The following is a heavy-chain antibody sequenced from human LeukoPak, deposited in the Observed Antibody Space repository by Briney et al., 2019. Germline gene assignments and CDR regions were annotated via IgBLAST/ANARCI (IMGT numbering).Heavy chain of an antibody. CDR2: INREGNEK. J-gene: IGHJ4*02. CDR3: ARVGTWELQRVFDF. D-gene: IGHD1-26*01. Sequence: PGGSLRLSCATFGFAFSDYWMTWVRQVPGKGLEWVANINREGNEKYYVDSVKGRFTISRDNAKNSVDLQMASLRVEDTAVYYCARVGTWELQRVFDFWGQGTLVTVSS. V-gene: IGHV3-7*01. CDR1: GFAFSDYW.